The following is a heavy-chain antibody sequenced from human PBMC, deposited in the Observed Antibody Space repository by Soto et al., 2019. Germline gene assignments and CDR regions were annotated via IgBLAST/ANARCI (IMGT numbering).Heavy chain of an antibody. CDR3: ARDVQGHYFATSGSPAGD. CDR1: GFTFSSYG. CDR2: ISYDGSNK. Sequence: GGSLRLSCAASGFTFSSYGMHWVRQAPGKGLEWVAVISYDGSNKYYANSVKGRFTIYRDNSKNTLFLQMNGLRVEDTAVYYCARDVQGHYFATSGSPAGDWGQGTLVTVSS. V-gene: IGHV3-30*03. J-gene: IGHJ4*02. D-gene: IGHD3-22*01.